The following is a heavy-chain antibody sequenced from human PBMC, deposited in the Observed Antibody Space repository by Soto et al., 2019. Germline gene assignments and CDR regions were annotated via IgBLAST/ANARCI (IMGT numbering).Heavy chain of an antibody. CDR1: GFSLGSYW. V-gene: IGHV3-7*05. J-gene: IGHJ4*02. CDR2: IKKDGSRT. Sequence: EAQLVESGGGLVQPGGSLRLSCEASGFSLGSYWMTWVRQAPGKGLEWVANIKKDGSRTSYLDSVRGRFTISRDNVGNSLSLQMNSLRAEDTAIYYCVKSAGDQWMFDYWGQGVLVTVSS. CDR3: VKSAGDQWMFDY. D-gene: IGHD5-12*01.